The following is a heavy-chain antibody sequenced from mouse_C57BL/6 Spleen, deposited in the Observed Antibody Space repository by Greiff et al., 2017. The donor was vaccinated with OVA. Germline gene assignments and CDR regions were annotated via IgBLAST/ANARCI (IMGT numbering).Heavy chain of an antibody. CDR2: INPYNGGT. D-gene: IGHD1-1*01. Sequence: VQLQQSGPVLVKPGASVKMSCKASGYTFTDYYMNWVKQSHGKSLEWIGVINPYNGGTSYNQKFKGKATLTVDKSSSTAYMELNSLTSEDSAVYYCARSHYYGSSHAMDYWGQGTSVTVSS. V-gene: IGHV1-19*01. J-gene: IGHJ4*01. CDR3: ARSHYYGSSHAMDY. CDR1: GYTFTDYY.